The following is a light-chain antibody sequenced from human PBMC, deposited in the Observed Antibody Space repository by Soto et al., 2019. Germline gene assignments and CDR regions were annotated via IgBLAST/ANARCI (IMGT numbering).Light chain of an antibody. CDR1: QRISTN. V-gene: IGKV3-20*01. CDR2: GAS. CDR3: QQYGSSPIT. Sequence: EIVMTQSPATLSVSPGESATLSCRASQRISTNLAWYQHKRGQAPRLLIYGASSRATGIPDRFSGSGSGTDFTLTISRLEPEDFAVYYCQQYGSSPITFGQGTRLEIK. J-gene: IGKJ5*01.